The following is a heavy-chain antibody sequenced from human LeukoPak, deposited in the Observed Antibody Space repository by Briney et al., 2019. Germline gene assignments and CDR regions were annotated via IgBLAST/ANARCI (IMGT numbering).Heavy chain of an antibody. CDR1: GFTFGTYW. V-gene: IGHV3-7*01. J-gene: IGHJ6*03. D-gene: IGHD4-11*01. CDR3: ARAGTAVMCYFYYYMDV. Sequence: GGSLRLSFAASGFTFGTYWMTWVRQAPGKGLEWVANIKGDGSEKYYVGSVKGRFTISRDNAKNSVYLQMNSLRAEDTAVYYCARAGTAVMCYFYYYMDVWGKGTTVAVSS. CDR2: IKGDGSEK.